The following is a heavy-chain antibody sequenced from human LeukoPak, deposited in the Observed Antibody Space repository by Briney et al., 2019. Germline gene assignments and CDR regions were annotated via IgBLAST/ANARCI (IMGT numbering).Heavy chain of an antibody. D-gene: IGHD3-3*01. J-gene: IGHJ5*02. Sequence: GGSLRLSCAASGFTFSSYSMNWVRQAPGKGLEWVSSISSSSSYIYYADSVKGRFTISRDNAKNSLYLQMNSLRAEDTAVYYCARESPLAYYDFWSGQNWFDPWGQGTLVTVSS. V-gene: IGHV3-21*01. CDR3: ARESPLAYYDFWSGQNWFDP. CDR2: ISSSSSYI. CDR1: GFTFSSYS.